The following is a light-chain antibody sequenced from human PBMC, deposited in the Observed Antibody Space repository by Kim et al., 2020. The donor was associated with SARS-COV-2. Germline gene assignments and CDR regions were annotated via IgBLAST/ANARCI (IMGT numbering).Light chain of an antibody. CDR2: YDN. CDR1: SSNIGRNN. Sequence: QLVLTQPPSTSGTPGQRVTISCSGSSSNIGRNNVNWYQQLPGTAPKLLIYYDNQRPSGVPDRFSGSKSGTSASLAISGLQSEDEADYYCAAWDDGLRGRMFGGGTQLTVL. V-gene: IGLV1-44*01. CDR3: AAWDDGLRGRM. J-gene: IGLJ3*02.